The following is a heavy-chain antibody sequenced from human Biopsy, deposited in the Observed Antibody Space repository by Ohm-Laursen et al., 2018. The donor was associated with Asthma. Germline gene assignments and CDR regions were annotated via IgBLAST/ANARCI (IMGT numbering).Heavy chain of an antibody. J-gene: IGHJ6*02. CDR2: INPSGAGT. CDR1: GDSFSNYA. CDR3: ARGYSGSDRIVYYYSGLEV. V-gene: IGHV1-46*01. Sequence: ASVKVSCKASGDSFSNYAISWVRQAPGQGLEWMGIINPSGAGTRYAEKFRGRLIVTRDASTRTAYMELSSLSSEDTAVYYCARGYSGSDRIVYYYSGLEVWGQGTTVTVSS. D-gene: IGHD5-12*01.